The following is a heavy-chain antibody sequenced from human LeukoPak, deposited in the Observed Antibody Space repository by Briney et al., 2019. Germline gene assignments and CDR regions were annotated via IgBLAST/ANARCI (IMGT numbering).Heavy chain of an antibody. Sequence: ASVKVSCKASGGTFSSYAISWVRQAPGQGLEWMGGIIPIFGTANYAQKFQGRVTITTDESTSTAYMELSSLRSEDTAVYYCARESYGDFPHYYHYMDVWGKGTTVTVSS. V-gene: IGHV1-69*05. CDR1: GGTFSSYA. CDR3: ARESYGDFPHYYHYMDV. D-gene: IGHD4-17*01. J-gene: IGHJ6*03. CDR2: IIPIFGTA.